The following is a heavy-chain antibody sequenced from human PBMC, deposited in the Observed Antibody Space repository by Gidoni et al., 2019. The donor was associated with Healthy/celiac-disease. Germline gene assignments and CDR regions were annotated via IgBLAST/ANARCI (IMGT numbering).Heavy chain of an antibody. V-gene: IGHV1-24*01. Sequence: QDQLVKSGAAVTKPGASVKVACKVSGYPLTEFSLHWVRQAPGKGLEWMGGFDPEDGETIYAQKFQGRVTMTEDTSTDTAYMELSSLRSEDTAVYYCATGEVSTWGQGTLVTVSS. CDR1: GYPLTEFS. CDR3: ATGEVST. J-gene: IGHJ5*02. CDR2: FDPEDGET.